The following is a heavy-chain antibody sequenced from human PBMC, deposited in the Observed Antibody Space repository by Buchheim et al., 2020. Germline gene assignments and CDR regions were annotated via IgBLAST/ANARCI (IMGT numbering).Heavy chain of an antibody. J-gene: IGHJ4*02. Sequence: QVQLVQSGAEVKKPGSSVKVSCKSSGGTFSSYTISWVRQAPGQGLEWMGKIILIFGVAKYAQRFRDRVTITADKSTSTAYMELSSLRSEDTAVYYCARDRNYYDSNGLPYWGQGTL. CDR3: ARDRNYYDSNGLPY. D-gene: IGHD3-22*01. V-gene: IGHV1-69*08. CDR1: GGTFSSYT. CDR2: IILIFGVA.